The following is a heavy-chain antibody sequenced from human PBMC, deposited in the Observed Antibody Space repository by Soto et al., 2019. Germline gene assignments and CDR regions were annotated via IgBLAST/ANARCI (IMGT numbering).Heavy chain of an antibody. V-gene: IGHV1-2*02. J-gene: IGHJ6*02. CDR2: INPNSGGT. CDR3: ASSSSYCSSTSCYNSYYYYSMDV. Sequence: ASVKVSCKASGYTFTGYYMHWVRQAPGQGLEWMGWINPNSGGTNYAQKFQGRVTMTRDTSISTAYMELSRLRSDDTAVYYCASSSSYCSSTSCYNSYYYYSMDVWGQGTTVTVSS. D-gene: IGHD2-2*02. CDR1: GYTFTGYY.